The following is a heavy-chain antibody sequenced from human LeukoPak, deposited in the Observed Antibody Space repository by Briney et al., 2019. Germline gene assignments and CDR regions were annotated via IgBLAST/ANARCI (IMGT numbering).Heavy chain of an antibody. J-gene: IGHJ4*02. Sequence: VASVKVSFKASGYTFTGYYMHWVRPAPGQGRAWMGWINPNSGSTNYAQNFQGRVTMTRDTSISTAYMELSRLRSDDTAVYYCARARSGYYYRTVFDYWGQGTLVTVSS. CDR3: ARARSGYYYRTVFDY. V-gene: IGHV1-2*02. CDR2: INPNSGST. CDR1: GYTFTGYY. D-gene: IGHD3-22*01.